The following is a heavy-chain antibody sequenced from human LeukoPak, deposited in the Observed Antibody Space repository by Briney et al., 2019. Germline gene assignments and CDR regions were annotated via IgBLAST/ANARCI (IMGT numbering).Heavy chain of an antibody. CDR2: IYSGGST. J-gene: IGHJ4*02. V-gene: IGHV3-53*01. D-gene: IGHD6-19*01. CDR3: AREFVPSYSSGWYDY. CDR1: GFTVSSNY. Sequence: PGGSLRLSCAASGFTVSSNYMSWVRQAPGKGLEWVSVIYSGGSTYYADSVKGRFTISRDNSKNTLYLQMNSLRAEDTAVYYCAREFVPSYSSGWYDYWRQGTVVSVPS.